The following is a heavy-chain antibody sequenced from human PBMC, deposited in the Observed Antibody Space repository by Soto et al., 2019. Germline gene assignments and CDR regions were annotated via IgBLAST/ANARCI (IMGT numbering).Heavy chain of an antibody. CDR1: GFTFDDYA. CDR3: AKGASAAVISAAGTGNWFDP. CDR2: ISWSGTNI. J-gene: IGHJ5*02. Sequence: EVNLVESGGGLVQPGRSLTLSCVASGFTFDDYAMYWVRQAPGKGPEWVSGISWSGTNIAYADSVKGRFTISRDNAKNNLYLQMHSLRADDTALYYCAKGASAAVISAAGTGNWFDPWGQGRLVTVSS. V-gene: IGHV3-9*01. D-gene: IGHD6-13*01.